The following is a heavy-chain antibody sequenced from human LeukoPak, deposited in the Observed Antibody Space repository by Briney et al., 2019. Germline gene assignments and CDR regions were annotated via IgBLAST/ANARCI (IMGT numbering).Heavy chain of an antibody. D-gene: IGHD3-10*01. Sequence: GESLKISCKGSGYTFTSSWIGWVRQMPGKGLEWMGIIYPGDSDTRYSPSFQGQVTISVDKSISTAYLQWSSLKASDTAMYYCARHAGGSGSYYFLDYWGQGTLVTVSS. CDR3: ARHAGGSGSYYFLDY. CDR2: IYPGDSDT. V-gene: IGHV5-51*01. CDR1: GYTFTSSW. J-gene: IGHJ4*02.